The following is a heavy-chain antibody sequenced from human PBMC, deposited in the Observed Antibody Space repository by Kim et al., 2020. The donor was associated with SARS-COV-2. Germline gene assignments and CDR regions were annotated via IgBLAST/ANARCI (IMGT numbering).Heavy chain of an antibody. CDR1: GYSISSGYY. CDR3: ARAAATGAVAGGMDV. J-gene: IGHJ6*02. D-gene: IGHD6-19*01. V-gene: IGHV4-38-2*02. CDR2: IHHSGST. Sequence: SQTLSLTCTVSGYSISSGYYWGWIRQPPGKGLEWIGSIHHSGSTYYNPSLKSRVTISVDTSNNQFSLKLSSVTAADTAVYYCARAAATGAVAGGMDVWGQGTTVTVSS.